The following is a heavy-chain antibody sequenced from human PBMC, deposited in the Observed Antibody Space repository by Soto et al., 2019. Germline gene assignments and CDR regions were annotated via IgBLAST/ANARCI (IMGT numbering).Heavy chain of an antibody. V-gene: IGHV1-69*06. CDR2: IIPIFGTP. CDR3: AKASEYTGSYPFDF. CDR1: GGILNSCT. J-gene: IGHJ4*02. Sequence: QVQLVQSGAELKKFGSSVKVSCKASGGILNSCTVSWVRQAPGQGLEWMGGIIPIFGTPNYAQKFQGRVTISTDRSTNTVYMELRSLRSEDTAVYYCAKASEYTGSYPFDFWGQGTLVTVSS. D-gene: IGHD1-26*01.